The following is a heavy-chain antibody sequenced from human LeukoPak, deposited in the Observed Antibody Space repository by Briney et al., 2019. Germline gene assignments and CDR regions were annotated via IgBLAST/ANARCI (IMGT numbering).Heavy chain of an antibody. V-gene: IGHV3-23*01. J-gene: IGHJ6*03. CDR3: ARVLGVVVPAARGYYYMDV. CDR1: GFTFSSYA. D-gene: IGHD2-2*01. CDR2: ISGSGGST. Sequence: GGSLRLSCAASGFTFSSYAMSWVRQAPGKGLEWVSAISGSGGSTYYADSVKGRFTISRDNSKNTLYLQMNSLRAEDTAVYYCARVLGVVVPAARGYYYMDVWGKGTTVTVSS.